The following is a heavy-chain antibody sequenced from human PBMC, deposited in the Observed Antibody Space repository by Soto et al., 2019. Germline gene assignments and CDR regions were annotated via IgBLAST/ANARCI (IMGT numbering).Heavy chain of an antibody. Sequence: TLSLTCSVSGGSMRSYYWNWLRQPAGKGLEWIGRIYSRGDTNYNPSVKSRVTMSVDTSKNEFSLRLNSVTAADTAVYYCAGIGEDVYYGMDVWGQGTTVTVSS. V-gene: IGHV4-4*07. CDR1: GGSMRSYY. CDR2: IYSRGDT. D-gene: IGHD2-21*01. J-gene: IGHJ6*02. CDR3: AGIGEDVYYGMDV.